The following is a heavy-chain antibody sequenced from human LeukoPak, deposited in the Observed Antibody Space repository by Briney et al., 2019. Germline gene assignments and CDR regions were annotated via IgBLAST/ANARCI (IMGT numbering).Heavy chain of an antibody. D-gene: IGHD4-17*01. CDR2: IKQDGSQ. CDR3: ARGPDYGDRLDFFDY. J-gene: IGHJ4*02. V-gene: IGHV3-7*01. CDR1: GFIFGRHW. Sequence: GGSLRLSCAASGFIFGRHWMGWVRQAPGKGPEWVANIKQDGSQYYGDFVKGRLIISRDNAKNSLSLQMNCLTAEDTAVYSCARGPDYGDRLDFFDYWGQGTLVTVSS.